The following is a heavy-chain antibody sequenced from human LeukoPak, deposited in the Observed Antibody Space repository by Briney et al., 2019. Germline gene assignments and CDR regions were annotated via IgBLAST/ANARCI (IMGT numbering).Heavy chain of an antibody. D-gene: IGHD6-13*01. CDR2: IYYSGST. V-gene: IGHV4-39*07. Sequence: PETLSLTCTVSGGSISSSSYYWGWIRQPPGKGLEWIGSIYYSGSTYYNPSLKSRVTISVDTSKNQFSLKLSSVTTADTAVYYCAREVVAAAGTVDYWGQGTLVTVSS. CDR1: GGSISSSSYY. CDR3: AREVVAAAGTVDY. J-gene: IGHJ4*02.